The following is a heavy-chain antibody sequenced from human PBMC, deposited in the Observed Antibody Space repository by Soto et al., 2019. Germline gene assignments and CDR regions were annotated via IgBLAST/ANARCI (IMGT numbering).Heavy chain of an antibody. D-gene: IGHD3-3*01. CDR1: GYTFTSYG. CDR2: ISAYNGNK. J-gene: IGHJ6*02. Sequence: ASVKVSCKASGYTFTSYGISWVRQAPGQGLEWMGWISAYNGNKNYAQKIQGRVTMTTDTSTSTAYMELRRLRSDDTAVYYCARVVFCCFIFFRFLAPTFYYYGMDVRGQGTTVTVSS. V-gene: IGHV1-18*01. CDR3: ARVVFCCFIFFRFLAPTFYYYGMDV.